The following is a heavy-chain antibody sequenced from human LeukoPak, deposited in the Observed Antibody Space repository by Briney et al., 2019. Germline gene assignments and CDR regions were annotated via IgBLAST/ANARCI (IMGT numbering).Heavy chain of an antibody. CDR3: ARSAGGSYYGDLDY. D-gene: IGHD1-26*01. Sequence: PGGSLRLSCAASGFTFSSYEMNWVRQAPGKGLEWVSYISSSGSTIYYADSVKGRFTISRDNAKNSLYLQMNSLRDEDTALYHCARSAGGSYYGDLDYWGQGTLVTVSS. CDR2: ISSSGSTI. V-gene: IGHV3-48*03. J-gene: IGHJ4*02. CDR1: GFTFSSYE.